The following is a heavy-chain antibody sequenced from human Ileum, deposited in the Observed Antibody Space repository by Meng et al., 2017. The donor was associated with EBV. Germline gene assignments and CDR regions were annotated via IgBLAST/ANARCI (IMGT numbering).Heavy chain of an antibody. CDR2: ISTDGGTI. CDR1: GFTFSDSY. CDR3: ARGTPRAELGTDY. Sequence: VELVGAGGGLVKAGGSLRLSCAVSGFTFSDSYMNWIRQAPGKGLEWISYISTDGGTIHYRDSVKGRFTISRDNTKNSLYLQMNSLRADDTAVYYCARGTPRAELGTDYRGQGTLVTVSS. V-gene: IGHV3-11*01. D-gene: IGHD7-27*01. J-gene: IGHJ4*02.